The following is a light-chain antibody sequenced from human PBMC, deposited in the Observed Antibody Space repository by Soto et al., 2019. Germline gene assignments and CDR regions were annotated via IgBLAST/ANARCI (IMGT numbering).Light chain of an antibody. CDR1: QSVSSY. CDR3: QKRSSLART. CDR2: DAS. J-gene: IGKJ1*01. V-gene: IGKV3-11*01. Sequence: EIVLTQSPATLSLSPGERATLSCRASQSVSSYLAWYQQKPGQVPRLVIYDASNRATGIPGRFSGSGSGTDFTLTISRRAAEDFGDYYCQKRSSLARTVGQGTKVEI.